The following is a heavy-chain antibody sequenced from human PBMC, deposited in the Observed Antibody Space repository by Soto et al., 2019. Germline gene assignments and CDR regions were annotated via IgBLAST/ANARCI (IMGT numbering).Heavy chain of an antibody. CDR1: GDSISRIDYY. CDR3: AREGGSYDSGGYLIRGAFDI. V-gene: IGHV4-31*03. Sequence: SETLSLTCSVSGDSISRIDYYWTWIRQHPEKGLEWIGNIYFRGNAYYSPSLESRLTISVDTSKNQFSLKLTSVTAADTAVYYCAREGGSYDSGGYLIRGAFDIWGQGTMVTVSS. CDR2: IYFRGNA. J-gene: IGHJ3*02. D-gene: IGHD3-22*01.